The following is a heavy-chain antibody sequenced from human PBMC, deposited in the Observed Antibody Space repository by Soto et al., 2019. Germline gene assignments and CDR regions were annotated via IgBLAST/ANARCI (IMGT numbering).Heavy chain of an antibody. Sequence: ASVKVSCKASGYTFTRYAIHWVRQAPGQRLEWMGWINAGNGNTKYSQKFQGRVTITRDTSASTAYMELSSLRSEDTAVYYCAREYRSGYPLGWFDPWGQGTLVTVSS. D-gene: IGHD6-25*01. V-gene: IGHV1-3*01. J-gene: IGHJ5*02. CDR2: INAGNGNT. CDR3: AREYRSGYPLGWFDP. CDR1: GYTFTRYA.